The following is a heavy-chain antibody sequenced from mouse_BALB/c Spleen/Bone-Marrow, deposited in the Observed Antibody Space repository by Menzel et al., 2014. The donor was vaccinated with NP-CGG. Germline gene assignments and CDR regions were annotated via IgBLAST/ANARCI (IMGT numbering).Heavy chain of an antibody. CDR2: INPYNDDT. J-gene: IGHJ4*01. CDR3: ARGGITNFYGQDY. Sequence: EVQLQQSGPELVKPGASVMMSCKASGYTFTSYVIHWVKQKPGQGLEWIAYINPYNDDTKYNEKLKGKATLTSDKSSSTANMEFSSLTSEDSAVFYCARGGITNFYGQDYWGQGTSVTVSS. V-gene: IGHV1-14*01. CDR1: GYTFTSYV. D-gene: IGHD2-4*01.